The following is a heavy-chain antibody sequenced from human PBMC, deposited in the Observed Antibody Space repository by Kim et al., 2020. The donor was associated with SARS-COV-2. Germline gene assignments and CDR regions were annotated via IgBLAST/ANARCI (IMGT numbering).Heavy chain of an antibody. Sequence: SETLSLTCTVSGGSISGGGYYWSWIRQHPGKGLEWIGYIYYSGSTYYNPSLKSRVTISVDTSKNQFSLKLNSVTAADTAVYYCARGGAAAGSRIDYWGQGTLVTVSS. J-gene: IGHJ4*02. CDR3: ARGGAAAGSRIDY. CDR2: IYYSGST. V-gene: IGHV4-31*03. CDR1: GGSISGGGYY. D-gene: IGHD6-13*01.